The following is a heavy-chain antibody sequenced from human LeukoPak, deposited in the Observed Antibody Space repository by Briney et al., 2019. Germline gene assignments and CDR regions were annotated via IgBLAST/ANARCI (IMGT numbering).Heavy chain of an antibody. D-gene: IGHD6-13*01. CDR1: GGSVSSGSYY. CDR2: IYYSGST. Sequence: SETLSLTCTVSGGSVSSGSYYWSWIRQPPGKGLEWIGYIYYSGSTNYNPSLKSRVTMSVDTSKNQFSLKLSSVTAADTAVYYCARHSVTWYDFDYWGQGTLVTVSS. CDR3: ARHSVTWYDFDY. J-gene: IGHJ4*02. V-gene: IGHV4-61*01.